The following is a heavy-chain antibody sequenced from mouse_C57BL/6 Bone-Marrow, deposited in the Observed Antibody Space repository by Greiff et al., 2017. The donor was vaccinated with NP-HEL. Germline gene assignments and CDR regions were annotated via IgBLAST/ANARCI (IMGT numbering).Heavy chain of an antibody. J-gene: IGHJ2*01. V-gene: IGHV1-59*01. CDR2: IDPSDSYT. D-gene: IGHD1-1*01. CDR3: ARLMVDYYGSSYVSDY. CDR1: GYTFTSYW. Sequence: QVQLQQPGAELVRPGTSVKLSCKASGYTFTSYWMHWVKQRPGQGLEWIGVIDPSDSYTNYNQKFKGKATLTVDPSSSTAYMQLSSLTSEDSAVYYCARLMVDYYGSSYVSDYWGQGTTLTVSS.